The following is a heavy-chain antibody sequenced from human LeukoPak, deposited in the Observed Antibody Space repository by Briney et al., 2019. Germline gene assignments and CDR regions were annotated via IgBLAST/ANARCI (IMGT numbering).Heavy chain of an antibody. V-gene: IGHV3-30-3*01. CDR3: ARDQFSEMATDY. J-gene: IGHJ4*02. Sequence: SGGSLRLSCAASGFTFSSYAMHWVRQAPGKGLEWVAVISYDGSNKYYADSVKGRFTIPRDNSKNTLYLQMNSLRAEDTAVYYCARDQFSEMATDYWGQGTLVTVSS. CDR2: ISYDGSNK. CDR1: GFTFSSYA. D-gene: IGHD5-24*01.